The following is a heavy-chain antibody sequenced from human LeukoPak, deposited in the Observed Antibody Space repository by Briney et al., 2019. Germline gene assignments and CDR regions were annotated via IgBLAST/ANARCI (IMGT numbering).Heavy chain of an antibody. CDR3: ARDAMVRGVILYYFDY. V-gene: IGHV3-30-3*01. D-gene: IGHD3-10*01. CDR2: ISYDGSNK. Sequence: PGGSLRLSCAASGFTFSSYATHWVRQAPGKGLEWVAVISYDGSNKYYADSVKGRFTISRDNSKNTLYLQMNSLRAEDTAVYYCARDAMVRGVILYYFDYWGQGTLVTVSS. J-gene: IGHJ4*02. CDR1: GFTFSSYA.